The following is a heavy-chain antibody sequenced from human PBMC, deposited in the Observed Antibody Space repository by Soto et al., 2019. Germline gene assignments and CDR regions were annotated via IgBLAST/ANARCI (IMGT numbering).Heavy chain of an antibody. J-gene: IGHJ6*02. V-gene: IGHV4-31*03. D-gene: IGHD3-9*01. CDR2: IYYSGST. CDR1: GGSISSGGYY. Sequence: SETLSLTCTVSGGSISSGGYYWSWIRQHPGKGLEWIGYIYYSGSTYYNPSLKSRVTISVDTSKNQFSLKLSSVTAADTAVYYCARDPSFEYYYYGMDVWGQGTTVTVSS. CDR3: ARDPSFEYYYYGMDV.